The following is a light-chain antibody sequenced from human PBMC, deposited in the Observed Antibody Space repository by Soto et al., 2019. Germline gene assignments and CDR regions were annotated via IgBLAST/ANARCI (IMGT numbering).Light chain of an antibody. Sequence: AIQMTQSPSSLSASVGDRVTITCRASQGIRNDLGWYQHKPGKAPKLLIYAASSLQSGVPTRFRGSGSGTDFTLTISSLQPEDFATYYCLQDYNYPYTFGQGTKLEIK. V-gene: IGKV1-6*01. CDR3: LQDYNYPYT. CDR2: AAS. J-gene: IGKJ2*01. CDR1: QGIRND.